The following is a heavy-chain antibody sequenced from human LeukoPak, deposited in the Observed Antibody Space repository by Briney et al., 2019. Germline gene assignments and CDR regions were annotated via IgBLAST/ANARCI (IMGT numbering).Heavy chain of an antibody. CDR3: ARNNNRNDNLMDV. D-gene: IGHD1-1*01. CDR2: ISTSSSYI. V-gene: IGHV3-21*01. CDR1: GFTFSSYW. J-gene: IGHJ6*03. Sequence: GGSLRLFCAPSGFTFSSYWMSWVRQAPGKGLEWVSSISTSSSYIYYGDSAKGRFTISRDNAKNSLYLQMNSLRAEDTAVYYCARNNNRNDNLMDVWGKGTTVTISS.